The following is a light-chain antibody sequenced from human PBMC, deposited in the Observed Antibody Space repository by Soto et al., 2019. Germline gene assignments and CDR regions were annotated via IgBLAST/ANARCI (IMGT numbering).Light chain of an antibody. J-gene: IGKJ1*01. CDR1: QSVSSY. Sequence: EIVLTQSPATLSLSPGERATLSCKASQSVSSYLAWYQQQPGQAPRPLIYHASNRATGIPDRSSGSASGTDFTLTLTRLQPEDVAVNYTDRDASCSFGQAPKV. V-gene: IGKV3-11*01. CDR3: DRDASCS. CDR2: HAS.